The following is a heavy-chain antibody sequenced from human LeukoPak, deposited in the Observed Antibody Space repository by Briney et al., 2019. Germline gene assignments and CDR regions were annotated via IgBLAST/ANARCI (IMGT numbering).Heavy chain of an antibody. J-gene: IGHJ4*02. CDR2: LYYGGST. CDR1: RGSISSSSYF. D-gene: IGHD4-17*01. CDR3: ARLYGTEYGDYIDY. V-gene: IGHV4-39*01. Sequence: PSETLSLTCTVSRGSISSSSYFWGWIRQPPGKGLEWIGGLYYGGSTYYNPSLKSRDTISVDTSKKQFSLKMSSVTAADTAVYQCARLYGTEYGDYIDYWGQGTLVTVSS.